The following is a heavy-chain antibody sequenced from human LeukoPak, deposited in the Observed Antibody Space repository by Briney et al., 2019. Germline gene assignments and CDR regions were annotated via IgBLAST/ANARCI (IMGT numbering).Heavy chain of an antibody. CDR3: AKWEDYDVLTGYYVSDY. CDR1: GFTFSNYA. V-gene: IGHV3-23*01. CDR2: ITGSGGNT. D-gene: IGHD3-9*01. J-gene: IGHJ4*02. Sequence: PGASLRLSCAASGFTFSNYAMSWVRQAPGKGLEWVSAITGSGGNTYYADSVKGRFTISRDNSKNTLYLQMNSLRAGDTAVYYCAKWEDYDVLTGYYVSDYWGQGTLVTVSS.